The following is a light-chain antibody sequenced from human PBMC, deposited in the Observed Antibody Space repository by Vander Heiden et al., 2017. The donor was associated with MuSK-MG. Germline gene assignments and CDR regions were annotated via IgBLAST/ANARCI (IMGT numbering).Light chain of an antibody. CDR3: QSYDSSLSGSV. V-gene: IGLV1-40*01. J-gene: IGLJ2*01. Sequence: QSVLTQPPSVSGAPGQRVTIPCTGSSPNIGAGYDVHWCQQPPGTAPKLLIYGNSNRPSGVPDRFSGSKSGTSASLAITGLQAEDEADYYCQSYDSSLSGSVFGGGTKLTVL. CDR2: GNS. CDR1: SPNIGAGYD.